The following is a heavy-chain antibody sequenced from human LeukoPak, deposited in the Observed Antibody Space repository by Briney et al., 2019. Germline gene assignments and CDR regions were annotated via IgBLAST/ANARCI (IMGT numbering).Heavy chain of an antibody. D-gene: IGHD5-24*01. V-gene: IGHV1-46*01. CDR1: GGTFSSYA. CDR2: FNPSGGST. CDR3: ARVRDGYNDAFDI. J-gene: IGHJ3*02. Sequence: GASVKVSCKASGGTFSSYAISWVRQAPGQGLEWMGVFNPSGGSTSYAQKFQGRVTMTRDTSTSTVYMELSSLRSEDAAVYYCARVRDGYNDAFDIWGQGTMVTVSS.